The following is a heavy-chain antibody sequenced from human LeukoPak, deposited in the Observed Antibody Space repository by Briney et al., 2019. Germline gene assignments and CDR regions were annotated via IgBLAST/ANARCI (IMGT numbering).Heavy chain of an antibody. Sequence: SETLSLTCTVSGGSLSSISYYWGWIRRPPGKVLEWIGSLYYSGRTYYNPSPESRVTISVDTYKNQFSLKLSSGTAADTAVYYCGRHPGGSGSPIDYWGQGTLVSVSS. D-gene: IGHD3-10*01. CDR3: GRHPGGSGSPIDY. V-gene: IGHV4-39*01. CDR2: LYYSGRT. CDR1: GGSLSSISYY. J-gene: IGHJ4*02.